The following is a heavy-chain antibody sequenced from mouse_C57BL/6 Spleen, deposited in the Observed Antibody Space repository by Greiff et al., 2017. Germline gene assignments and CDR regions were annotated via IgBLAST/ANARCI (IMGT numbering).Heavy chain of an antibody. J-gene: IGHJ4*01. CDR2: IDPSDSYT. CDR1: GYTFTSYW. V-gene: IGHV1-50*01. D-gene: IGHD1-1*01. Sequence: VQLQQPGAELVKPGASVKLSCKASGYTFTSYWMQWVKQRPGQGLEWIGEIDPSDSYTNYNQKFKGKATLTVDTSSSTAYMQLSSLTSEDSAVYYCARNPPYYGSREGYAMDYWGQGTSVTVSS. CDR3: ARNPPYYGSREGYAMDY.